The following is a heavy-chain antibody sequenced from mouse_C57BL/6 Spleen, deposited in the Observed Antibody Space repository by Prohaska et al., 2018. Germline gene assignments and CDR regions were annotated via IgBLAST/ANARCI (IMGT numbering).Heavy chain of an antibody. D-gene: IGHD1-1*01. J-gene: IGHJ4*01. Sequence: QVQLQQSGAELVKPGASVKISCKASGYAFSSYWMKWVKQMPGNGLWWICQIYPGDGDKNYNGKFKSKATLTADKASSTADMQRSSLTSEDAAVYFCALGSNYVGGAMDYWGQGTSVTVSS. CDR2: IYPGDGDK. V-gene: IGHV1-80*01. CDR3: ALGSNYVGGAMDY. CDR1: GYAFSSYW.